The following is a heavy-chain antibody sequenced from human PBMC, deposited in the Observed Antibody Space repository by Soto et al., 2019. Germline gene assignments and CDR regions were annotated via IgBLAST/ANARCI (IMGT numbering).Heavy chain of an antibody. CDR3: ARELDRYCSSTSCSVPPHSYGMDV. J-gene: IGHJ6*02. Sequence: HPGGSLRLSCAASGFTFSSYSMNWVRQAPGKGLEWVSYISSSSSTIYYADSVKGRFTISRDNAKNSLYLQMNSLRAEDTAVYYCARELDRYCSSTSCSVPPHSYGMDVWGQGTTVTVSS. V-gene: IGHV3-48*01. CDR2: ISSSSSTI. D-gene: IGHD2-2*01. CDR1: GFTFSSYS.